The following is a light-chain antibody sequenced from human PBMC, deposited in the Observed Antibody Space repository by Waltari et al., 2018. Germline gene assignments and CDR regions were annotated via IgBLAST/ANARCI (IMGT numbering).Light chain of an antibody. CDR2: DAS. CDR1: QDISNY. Sequence: IQMTQSPSSLSASVGDRVTITCQARQDISNYLNWYQQKPGKAPKLLIYDASNLETGVPSRFSGSGSGTDFTFTISSLQPEDIATYYCQQYDKLPPFTFGPGTKVDIK. V-gene: IGKV1-33*01. CDR3: QQYDKLPPFT. J-gene: IGKJ3*01.